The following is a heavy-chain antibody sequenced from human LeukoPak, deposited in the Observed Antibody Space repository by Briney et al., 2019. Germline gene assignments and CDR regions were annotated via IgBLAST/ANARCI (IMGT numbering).Heavy chain of an antibody. V-gene: IGHV4-30-4*08. CDR1: GGSISSGDYY. Sequence: PSQTLSLTCTVSGGSISSGDYYWTWIRQPPGKGLEWIGYIYYSGNTYYNPSLKSRVTISVDTSKNQFSLQLSSVTAADTAVYYCAREVMVPAAMDYFDYWGQGTLVTVSS. CDR3: AREVMVPAAMDYFDY. J-gene: IGHJ4*02. D-gene: IGHD2-2*01. CDR2: IYYSGNT.